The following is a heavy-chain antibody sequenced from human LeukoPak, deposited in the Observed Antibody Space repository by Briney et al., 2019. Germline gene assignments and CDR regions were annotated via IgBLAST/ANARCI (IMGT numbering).Heavy chain of an antibody. Sequence: SEALSLTCTASGGSISNYYWSWIRQPPGKGLEWIGDIHYSGSTNDNPSLKSRVTISIDTSKNQFSLNLNSVTAADTAVYYCARNGGSGWSDYWGQGILVTVSS. D-gene: IGHD6-19*01. J-gene: IGHJ4*02. CDR1: GGSISNYY. CDR2: IHYSGST. CDR3: ARNGGSGWSDY. V-gene: IGHV4-59*08.